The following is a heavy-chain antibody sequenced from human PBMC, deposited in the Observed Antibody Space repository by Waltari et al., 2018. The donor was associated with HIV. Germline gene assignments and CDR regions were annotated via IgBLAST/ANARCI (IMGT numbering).Heavy chain of an antibody. V-gene: IGHV3-66*02. CDR3: AREADSAYYYYGMDV. CDR2: IYSGGST. Sequence: EVQLVESGGGLVQPGGSLRLYCAASGFTVSSNHMSWVRQAPGKGLGWVSVIYSGGSTYYADSVKGRFTISRDNSKNTLYLQMNSLRAEDTAVYYCAREADSAYYYYGMDVWGQGTTVTVSS. CDR1: GFTVSSNH. D-gene: IGHD1-26*01. J-gene: IGHJ6*02.